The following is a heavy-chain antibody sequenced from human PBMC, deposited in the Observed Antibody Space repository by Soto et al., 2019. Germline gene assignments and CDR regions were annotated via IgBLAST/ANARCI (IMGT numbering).Heavy chain of an antibody. J-gene: IGHJ5*02. CDR2: IWYDGSNK. CDR3: ARDVNIAADRWFDP. D-gene: IGHD6-13*01. V-gene: IGHV3-33*01. Sequence: QVQLVESGGGVVQPGRSLRLSCAASGFTFSSYGMHWVRQAPGKGLEWVAVIWYDGSNKYYADSVKGRFTISRDNSKNTLYLQMNSLRAEDTAVYYCARDVNIAADRWFDPWGQGTLVTVSS. CDR1: GFTFSSYG.